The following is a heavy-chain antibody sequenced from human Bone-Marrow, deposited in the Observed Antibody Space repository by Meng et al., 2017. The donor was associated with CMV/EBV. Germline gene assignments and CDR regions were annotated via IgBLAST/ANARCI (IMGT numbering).Heavy chain of an antibody. CDR2: IYYSGST. V-gene: IGHV4-59*01. J-gene: IGHJ4*02. CDR3: ARGSIDFWSGFYAY. Sequence: SETLSLTCTVSGGSISSYYWSWIRQPPGKGLEWIGYIYYSGSTNYNPSLKSRVTISVDTSKNQFSLKLSSVTAADTAVYYCARGSIDFWSGFYAYWGQGTLVTVSS. D-gene: IGHD3-3*01. CDR1: GGSISSYY.